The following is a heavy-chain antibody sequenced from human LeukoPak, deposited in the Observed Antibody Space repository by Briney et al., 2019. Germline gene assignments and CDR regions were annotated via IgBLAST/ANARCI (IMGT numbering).Heavy chain of an antibody. D-gene: IGHD6-6*01. CDR2: IHYDGSKK. CDR1: GFGFSGYG. Sequence: GGSLRLSCAASGFGFSGYGMYYVRQAPGKGLEWVAFIHYDGSKKYYADSVKGRFTISRDNSKSTLYLQMSSLRPEDTAVYYCAKGGWEESSSSWRFFDYWGQGTLVTVSS. CDR3: AKGGWEESSSSWRFFDY. J-gene: IGHJ4*02. V-gene: IGHV3-30*02.